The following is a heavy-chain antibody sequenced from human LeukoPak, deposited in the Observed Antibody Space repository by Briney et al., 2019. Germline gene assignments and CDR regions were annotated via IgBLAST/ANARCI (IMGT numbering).Heavy chain of an antibody. CDR2: ISINGDKT. V-gene: IGHV3-64D*06. D-gene: IGHD1-26*01. J-gene: IGHJ4*02. CDR3: IKDRIGTWSFDH. CDR1: GFTFSGHF. Sequence: GGSLRLSCSASGFTFSGHFMHWVRQAPEKGLEYVSSISINGDKTYYAESVKGRFTISRDNSKNTLYLQLSNLRVEDTAVYYCIKDRIGTWSFDHWGQGTLLTVSS.